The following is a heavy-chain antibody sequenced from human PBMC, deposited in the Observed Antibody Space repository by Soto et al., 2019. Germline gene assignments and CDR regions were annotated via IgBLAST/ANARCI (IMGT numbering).Heavy chain of an antibody. CDR2: IFPIFGTA. D-gene: IGHD1-7*01. CDR3: ASVRVDFGNFC. CDR1: GGTFSSYA. Sequence: QVQLVQSGAEVKKPGSSVKVSCKASGGTFSSYAISWVRQAPGQGLEWMGGIFPIFGTANYAQKFQGRVTITADESTCSAYMELSSLRSADPAVSFCASVRVDFGNFCWGQGTLVTVSS. J-gene: IGHJ4*02. V-gene: IGHV1-69*12.